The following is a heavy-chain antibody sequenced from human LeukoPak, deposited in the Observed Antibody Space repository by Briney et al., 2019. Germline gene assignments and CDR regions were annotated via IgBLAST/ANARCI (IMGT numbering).Heavy chain of an antibody. J-gene: IGHJ4*02. CDR3: AKEEGAAAGHSAIDY. D-gene: IGHD6-13*01. V-gene: IGHV3-23*01. CDR2: ISGSGGST. CDR1: GFTFSNHA. Sequence: GGSLRLSCAASGFTFSNHAMTWVRQAPGKGLEWVSGISGSGGSTFYADSVKGRFTISRDNSKNTLYLQMNSLRADDTTVYHCAKEEGAAAGHSAIDYWGQGTLVTVSS.